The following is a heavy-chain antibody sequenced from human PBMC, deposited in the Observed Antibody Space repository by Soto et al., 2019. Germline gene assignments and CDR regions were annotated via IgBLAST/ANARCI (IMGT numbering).Heavy chain of an antibody. D-gene: IGHD2-21*01. Sequence: EVQLFESGGGLVQPGGSLRLSCAASGFTFSIYTMAWVRQAPGKGPEWVSSISGSGGSPNYADSVQGRFTISRDNSKNTFFLQMNSLRTEDTATYYCTKARCSGDSCYVPDYWGHGILVTVSS. CDR3: TKARCSGDSCYVPDY. V-gene: IGHV3-23*01. CDR2: ISGSGGSP. J-gene: IGHJ4*01. CDR1: GFTFSIYT.